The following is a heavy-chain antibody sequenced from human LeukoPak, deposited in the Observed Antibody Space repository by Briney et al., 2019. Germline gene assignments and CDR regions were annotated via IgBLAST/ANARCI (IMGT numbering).Heavy chain of an antibody. CDR3: ARGEYSSSAYYYYYYMDV. D-gene: IGHD6-6*01. V-gene: IGHV1-69*05. J-gene: IGHJ6*03. CDR1: GGTFSSYA. Sequence: ASVKVSCKASGGTFSSYAISWMRQAPGQGLEWMGGIIPIFGTANYAQKFQGRVTITTDESTSTAYMELSSLRSEDTAVYYCARGEYSSSAYYYYYYMDVWGKGTTVTVSS. CDR2: IIPIFGTA.